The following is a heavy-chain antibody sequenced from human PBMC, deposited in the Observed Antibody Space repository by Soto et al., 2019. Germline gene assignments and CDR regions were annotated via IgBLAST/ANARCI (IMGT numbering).Heavy chain of an antibody. CDR2: IIPIFGTA. Sequence: AASVKVSCKASGGTFSSYAISWVRQAPGQGLEWMGGIIPIFGTANYAQKFQGRVTITADESTSTASMELSSLRSEDTAVYYCARSYYYGSGSYYCYYDIDDWRPVPRSTVSS. CDR1: GGTFSSYA. D-gene: IGHD3-10*01. J-gene: IGHJ6*02. CDR3: ARSYYYGSGSYYCYYDIDD. V-gene: IGHV1-69*13.